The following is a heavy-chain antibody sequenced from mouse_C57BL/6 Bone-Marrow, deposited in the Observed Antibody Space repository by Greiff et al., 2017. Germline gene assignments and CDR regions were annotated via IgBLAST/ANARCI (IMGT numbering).Heavy chain of an antibody. V-gene: IGHV1-15*01. Sequence: VQLQQSGAELVRPGASVTLSCKASGYTFTDYEMHWVKQTPVHGLEWIGAIDPETGGTAYNQKFKGKAILTADKSSSTAYMELRSLTSEDSAVYYCTRRREGRYFDYWGQGTTLTVSS. CDR1: GYTFTDYE. J-gene: IGHJ2*01. CDR3: TRRREGRYFDY. CDR2: IDPETGGT.